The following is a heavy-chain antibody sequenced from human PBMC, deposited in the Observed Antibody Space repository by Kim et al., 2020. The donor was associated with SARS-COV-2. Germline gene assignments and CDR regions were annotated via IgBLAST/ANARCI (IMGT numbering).Heavy chain of an antibody. D-gene: IGHD3-22*01. J-gene: IGHJ6*02. V-gene: IGHV5-51*01. CDR3: ARDRSSGYSYGMDV. Sequence: PSFQGQVTISADKSISTAYLQWSSLKASDTAMYYCARDRSSGYSYGMDVWGQGTTVTVSS.